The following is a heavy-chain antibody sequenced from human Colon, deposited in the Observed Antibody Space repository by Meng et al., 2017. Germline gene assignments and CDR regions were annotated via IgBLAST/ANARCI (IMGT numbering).Heavy chain of an antibody. CDR3: ASFPPPGKQWLVTDY. Sequence: VQLQASGPGLVKPSGTLSLTRAVSGGSISSSNWWSWVRQPPGKGLEWIGEIYHSGSTNYNPSLKSRVTISVDKSKNQFSLKLSSVTAADTAVYYCASFPPPGKQWLVTDYWGQGTLVTVSS. CDR1: GGSISSSNW. D-gene: IGHD6-19*01. CDR2: IYHSGST. J-gene: IGHJ4*02. V-gene: IGHV4-4*02.